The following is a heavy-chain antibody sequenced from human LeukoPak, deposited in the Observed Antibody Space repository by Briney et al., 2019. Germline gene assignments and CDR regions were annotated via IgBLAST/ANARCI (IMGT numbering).Heavy chain of an antibody. D-gene: IGHD3-9*01. CDR3: AHTNAGAYYDILTGPRPFDY. V-gene: IGHV4-4*07. CDR1: GGSISSYY. CDR2: IYTSGSTSGST. Sequence: PSETLSLTCTVSGGSISSYYWNWIRQPAGKGLEWIGRIYTSGSTSGSTNYNPSLRSRVTMSVDTSKNQFSLKLSSVTAADTAVYYCAHTNAGAYYDILTGPRPFDYWGQGTLVTVSS. J-gene: IGHJ4*02.